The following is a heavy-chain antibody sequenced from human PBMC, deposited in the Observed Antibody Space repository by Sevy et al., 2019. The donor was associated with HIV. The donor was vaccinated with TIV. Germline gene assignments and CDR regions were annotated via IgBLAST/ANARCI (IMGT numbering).Heavy chain of an antibody. CDR3: GRELEDDIYCTNGVCYHYYYYGMDV. V-gene: IGHV1-18*04. D-gene: IGHD2-8*01. Sequence: ASVKVSRKASGYTFTSYGISWVRQAPGQGLEWMGWISAYNGNTNYAQKLQGRVTMTTDTSRSAAYMELRGLGSDDTALYYCGRELEDDIYCTNGVCYHYYYYGMDVWGQGTTVTVSS. CDR2: ISAYNGNT. CDR1: GYTFTSYG. J-gene: IGHJ6*02.